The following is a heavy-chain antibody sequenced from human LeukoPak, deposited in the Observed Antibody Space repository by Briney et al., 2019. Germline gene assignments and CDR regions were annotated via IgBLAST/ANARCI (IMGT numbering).Heavy chain of an antibody. J-gene: IGHJ5*02. V-gene: IGHV3-20*04. D-gene: IGHD3-10*01. CDR1: GFTFDDYG. CDR3: ARVNADDELWFALRGWFDP. CDR2: INWNGGST. Sequence: GGSLRLSCAASGFTFDDYGMSWVRQAPGKGLEWVSGINWNGGSTGYADSAKGRFTISRDNAKNSLYLQMNSLRAEDTALYYCARVNADDELWFALRGWFDPWGQGTLVTVSS.